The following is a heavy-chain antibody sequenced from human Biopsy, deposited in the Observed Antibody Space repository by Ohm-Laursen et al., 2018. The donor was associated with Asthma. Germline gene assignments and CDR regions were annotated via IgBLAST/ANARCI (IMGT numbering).Heavy chain of an antibody. CDR3: ATCEVGYYHYGMDV. CDR1: GFSFSNYG. Sequence: SLRLSCTASGFSFSNYGMHWVRQAPGKGLEWVALISSDGSHEFYADSVKGRFTISRDNSKNTMYLHMSSLRGKDTAVYYCATCEVGYYHYGMDVWGQGTTVNVSS. CDR2: ISSDGSHE. D-gene: IGHD1-26*01. J-gene: IGHJ6*02. V-gene: IGHV3-30*03.